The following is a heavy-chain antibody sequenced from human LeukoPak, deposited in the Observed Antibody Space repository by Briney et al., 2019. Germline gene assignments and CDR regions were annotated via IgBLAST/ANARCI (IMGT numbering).Heavy chain of an antibody. V-gene: IGHV1-8*02. Sequence: ASVKVSCKASGYTFTSYGISWVRQAPGKGLEWMGGFDPEDGETIYAQKFQGRVTMTRNTSINTAYMELSSLRSEDTAVYYCARPYYSSGWYDWFDPWGQGTLVTVSS. CDR3: ARPYYSSGWYDWFDP. J-gene: IGHJ5*02. D-gene: IGHD6-19*01. CDR1: GYTFTSYG. CDR2: FDPEDGET.